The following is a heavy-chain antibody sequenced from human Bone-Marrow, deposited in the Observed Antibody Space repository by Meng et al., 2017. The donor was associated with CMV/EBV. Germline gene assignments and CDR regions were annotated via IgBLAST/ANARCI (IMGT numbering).Heavy chain of an antibody. V-gene: IGHV3-21*01. CDR2: ISSSSSYI. CDR1: GFTFSSYS. D-gene: IGHD2-8*01. J-gene: IGHJ6*02. Sequence: ETLSLTCAASGFTFSSYSMNWVRQAPGKGLEWVSSISSSSSYIYYADSVKGRFTISRDNAKNSLYLQMNSLRAEDTAVYYCARASVLMVIYYYGMDVWGQGTTVTVSS. CDR3: ARASVLMVIYYYGMDV.